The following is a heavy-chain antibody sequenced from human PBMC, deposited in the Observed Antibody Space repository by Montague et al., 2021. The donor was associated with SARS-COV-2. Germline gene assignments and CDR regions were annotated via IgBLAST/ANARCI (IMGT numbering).Heavy chain of an antibody. J-gene: IGHJ4*02. D-gene: IGHD3-22*01. V-gene: IGHV4-39*01. CDR3: ARQGPFTMIVGNMFDY. Sequence: SETLSLTCTVSGGSISNRSYYWGWIRQPPGKGLESIGSIYYSGNTYYNPSLKSRVTISVDTSKNQFSLKLSSVTAADTAVYYCARQGPFTMIVGNMFDYWGQGDLGTVSS. CDR1: GGSISNRSYY. CDR2: IYYSGNT.